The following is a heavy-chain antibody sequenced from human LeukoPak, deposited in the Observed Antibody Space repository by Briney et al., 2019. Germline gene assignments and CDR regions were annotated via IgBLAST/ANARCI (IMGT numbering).Heavy chain of an antibody. CDR1: GFTFSSYN. D-gene: IGHD1-26*01. J-gene: IGHJ4*02. CDR3: ARNLWGATTWDFDY. V-gene: IGHV3-48*04. CDR2: ISSSSSTI. Sequence: GGSLRLSCAASGFTFSSYNMNWVRQAPGKGLEWVSYISSSSSTIYYADSVKGRFTISRDNAKNSLYLQMNSLRAEDTAVYYCARNLWGATTWDFDYWGQGALVTVSS.